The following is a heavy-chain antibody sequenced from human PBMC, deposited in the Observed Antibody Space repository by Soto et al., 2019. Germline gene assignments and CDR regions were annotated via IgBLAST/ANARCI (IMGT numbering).Heavy chain of an antibody. CDR3: ARAPVNYGDYYYGMDV. Sequence: ESGPTLVNPTQTLTLTCTFSGFSLSTSGMCVSWIRQPPGKALEWLALIDWDDDKYYSTSLKTRLTISKDTSKNQVVLTMTNMDPVDTATYYCARAPVNYGDYYYGMDVWGQGTTVTVSS. J-gene: IGHJ6*02. D-gene: IGHD4-17*01. CDR2: IDWDDDK. V-gene: IGHV2-70*01. CDR1: GFSLSTSGMC.